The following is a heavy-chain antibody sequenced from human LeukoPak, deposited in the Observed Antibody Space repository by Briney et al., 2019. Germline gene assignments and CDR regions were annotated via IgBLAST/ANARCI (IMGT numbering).Heavy chain of an antibody. J-gene: IGHJ6*03. Sequence: HAGGSLRLSCAASGFTFSSYAMSWVRQAPGKGLEWVSAISGSGGSTYYADSVKGRFTISRDNSKNTLYLQMNSLRAEDTAVYYCARGCPGTALFSYYYYYYMDVWGKGTTVTVSS. V-gene: IGHV3-23*01. CDR2: ISGSGGST. CDR3: ARGCPGTALFSYYYYYYMDV. CDR1: GFTFSSYA. D-gene: IGHD1-7*01.